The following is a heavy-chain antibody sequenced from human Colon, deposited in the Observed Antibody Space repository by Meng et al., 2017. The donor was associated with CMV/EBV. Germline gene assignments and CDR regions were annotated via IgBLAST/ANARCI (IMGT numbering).Heavy chain of an antibody. J-gene: IGHJ4*02. CDR2: IYYSGST. CDR1: GGSISSSSYY. CDR3: ARATRITTTGTRVFDY. Sequence: SETLSLTCTVSGGSISSSSYYWGWIRQPPGKGLEWIGSIYYSGSTYYNPSLKSRVTISLDTSTNQFSLRLSSITAADTAVYYCARATRITTTGTRVFDYWGQGTLVTVSS. D-gene: IGHD1/OR15-1a*01. V-gene: IGHV4-39*07.